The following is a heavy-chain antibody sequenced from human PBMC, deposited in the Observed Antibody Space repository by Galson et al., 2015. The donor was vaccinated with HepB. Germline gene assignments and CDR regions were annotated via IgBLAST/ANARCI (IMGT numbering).Heavy chain of an antibody. D-gene: IGHD4-23*01. CDR3: ARAYGGPGYYYYYYGMDV. CDR2: IIPILGIA. V-gene: IGHV1-69*02. CDR1: GGTFSSYT. Sequence: SVKVSCKASGGTFSSYTISWVRQAPGQGLEWMGRIIPILGIANYAQKFQGRVTITADKSTSTAYMELSSLRSEDTAVYYCARAYGGPGYYYYYYGMDVWGQGTTVTVSS. J-gene: IGHJ6*02.